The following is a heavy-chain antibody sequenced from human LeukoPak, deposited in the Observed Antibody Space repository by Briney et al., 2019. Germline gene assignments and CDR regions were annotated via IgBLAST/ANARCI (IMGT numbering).Heavy chain of an antibody. CDR2: INHSGST. J-gene: IGHJ5*02. Sequence: SETLSLTCAVYGGSFSGYYWSWIRQPPGKGLEWIGEINHSGSTNYNPSLKSRVTISVDTSKNQFSLKLSSVTAADTAVYYCARDSSGSCWANWFDPWGQGTLVTVSS. CDR1: GGSFSGYY. D-gene: IGHD1-26*01. V-gene: IGHV4-34*01. CDR3: ARDSSGSCWANWFDP.